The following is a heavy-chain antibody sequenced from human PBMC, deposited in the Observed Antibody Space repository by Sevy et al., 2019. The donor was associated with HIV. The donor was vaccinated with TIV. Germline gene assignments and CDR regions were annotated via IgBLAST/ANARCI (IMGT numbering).Heavy chain of an antibody. CDR3: ARKGGAYDVGFDP. Sequence: GGSLRLSCVASGFTFSSYEMTWVRQAPGKGLEWVSSISSSGTTIYYGDSVEGRFPISRDNPKNSLYLQMNSLRAEDTAVYYCARKGGAYDVGFDPWGQGTLVTVSS. D-gene: IGHD3-22*01. J-gene: IGHJ5*02. CDR2: ISSSGTTI. V-gene: IGHV3-48*03. CDR1: GFTFSSYE.